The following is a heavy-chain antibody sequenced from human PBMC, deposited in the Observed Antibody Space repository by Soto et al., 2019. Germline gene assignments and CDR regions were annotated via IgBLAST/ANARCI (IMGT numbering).Heavy chain of an antibody. D-gene: IGHD6-19*01. CDR3: AVPTGITVNGPDY. V-gene: IGHV3-23*01. CDR2: ISGSGGST. CDR1: GFTFNNYA. J-gene: IGHJ4*02. Sequence: GGSLRLSCAASGFTFNNYAMSWVRQAPGKGLEWVSAISGSGGSTYYADSVKGRFTISRDNSKDTLYLEMNSLRAEDTVVYYCAVPTGITVNGPDYWGEGTLVTVSS.